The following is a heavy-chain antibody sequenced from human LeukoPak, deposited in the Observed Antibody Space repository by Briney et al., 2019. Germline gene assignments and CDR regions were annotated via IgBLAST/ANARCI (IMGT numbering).Heavy chain of an antibody. J-gene: IGHJ4*02. V-gene: IGHV1-69*13. CDR3: ASGAPKYCTNGVCYSDYFDY. CDR1: GGTFSSYA. D-gene: IGHD2-8*01. CDR2: IIPIFGTA. Sequence: SVKVSCKASGGTFSSYAISWVRQAPGQGLEWMGGIIPIFGTANYAQKFQGRVTITADESTSTAYMELSSLRSEDTAAYYCASGAPKYCTNGVCYSDYFDYWGQGTLVTVSS.